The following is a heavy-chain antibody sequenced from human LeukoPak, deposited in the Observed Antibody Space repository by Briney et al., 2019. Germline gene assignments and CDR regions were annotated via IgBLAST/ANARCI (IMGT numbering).Heavy chain of an antibody. Sequence: PGGSLRLSCAASEFTLSSYRMDWVRQAPGKGLEWVASISSGSIEIYYADAVKGRFTISRDNAKNSLYLQMSSLRGEDTAVYYCARGGYSHYDYWGPGTLVTVSS. CDR3: ARGGYSHYDY. D-gene: IGHD6-13*01. V-gene: IGHV3-21*01. J-gene: IGHJ4*02. CDR2: ISSGSIEI. CDR1: EFTLSSYR.